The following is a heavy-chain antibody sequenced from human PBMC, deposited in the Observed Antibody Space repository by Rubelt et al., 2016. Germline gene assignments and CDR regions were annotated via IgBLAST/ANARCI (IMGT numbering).Heavy chain of an antibody. CDR1: GISLSTIGMC. Sequence: QVTLRESGPALVKPTQTLTLTCTFSGISLSTIGMCVSWIRQPPGKTLEWLALIDWDDDKYYSTYLKTRLTISKDTPKYQVVLTMTNMDPVDTATYYCARIAVAGTGFDYWGQGTLVTVSS. CDR3: ARIAVAGTGFDY. V-gene: IGHV2-70*01. D-gene: IGHD6-19*01. J-gene: IGHJ4*02. CDR2: IDWDDDK.